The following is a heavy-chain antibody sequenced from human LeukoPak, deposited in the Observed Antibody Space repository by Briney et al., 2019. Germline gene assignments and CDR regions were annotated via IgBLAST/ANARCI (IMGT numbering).Heavy chain of an antibody. CDR3: AKDLGDSSGYYYDAFDI. D-gene: IGHD3-22*01. V-gene: IGHV3-66*02. CDR1: GFTVSSNY. J-gene: IGHJ3*02. Sequence: GGSLRLSCAASGFTVSSNYMSWVRQAPGKGLEWVSVIYSGGSTYYADSVKGRFTISRDNSKNTLYLQMNSLRAEDTAVYYCAKDLGDSSGYYYDAFDIWGQGTMVTVSS. CDR2: IYSGGST.